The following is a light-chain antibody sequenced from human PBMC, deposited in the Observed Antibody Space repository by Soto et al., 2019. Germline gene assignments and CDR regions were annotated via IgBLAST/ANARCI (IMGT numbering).Light chain of an antibody. CDR3: SSYAGSSNV. CDR2: EVN. V-gene: IGLV2-8*01. Sequence: QSALAQPPSASGSPGQSVAISCTGTSSDVGGYNYVSWYQQHPGKALKLMIYEVNKRPSGVPDRFSGSKSGNTASLTVSGLQAEDEADYYCSSYAGSSNVFGTGTKV. J-gene: IGLJ1*01. CDR1: SSDVGGYNY.